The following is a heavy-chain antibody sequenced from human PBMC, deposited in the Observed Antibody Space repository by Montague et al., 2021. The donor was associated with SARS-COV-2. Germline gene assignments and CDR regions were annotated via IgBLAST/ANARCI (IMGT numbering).Heavy chain of an antibody. V-gene: IGHV4-61*02. J-gene: IGHJ6*03. CDR3: ARVSRGTIFGVVIRPYYYMDV. D-gene: IGHD3-3*01. Sequence: SQTLSLICTVSGGSISSGSYYWSWIRQPAGKGLEWIGRIYTSGSTNYNPSLRSRVTISVDTSKNQFSLKLSSATAADTAVYYCARVSRGTIFGVVIRPYYYMDVWGKGTTVTVSS. CDR1: GGSISSGSYY. CDR2: IYTSGST.